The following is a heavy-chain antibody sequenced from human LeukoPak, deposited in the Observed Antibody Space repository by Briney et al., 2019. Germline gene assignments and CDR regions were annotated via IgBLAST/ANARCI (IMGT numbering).Heavy chain of an antibody. J-gene: IGHJ6*03. CDR2: ISGSGGST. CDR3: AKDGGLLWFGELPRTFYYMDV. D-gene: IGHD3-10*01. V-gene: IGHV3-23*01. Sequence: PSETLSLTCTVSGGSISSSSYYWGWIRQPPGKGLEWVSAISGSGGSTYYADSVKGRFTISRDNSKNTLYLQMNSLRAEDTAVYYCAKDGGLLWFGELPRTFYYMDVWGKGTTVTVSS. CDR1: GGSISSSSYY.